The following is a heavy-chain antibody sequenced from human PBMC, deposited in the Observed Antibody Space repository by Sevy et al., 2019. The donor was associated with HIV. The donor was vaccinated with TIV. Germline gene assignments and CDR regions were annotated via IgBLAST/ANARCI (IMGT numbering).Heavy chain of an antibody. Sequence: TETLSLTCTVSGGSITSLYWNWIRQPPGKGLEWIANIYYNGHINYNPSLKSRVTLSLDSSKNQFSLRLSSVTAADTAMYYCAGEDAWGRGYSWGQGTVVFVSS. CDR2: IYYNGHI. J-gene: IGHJ4*02. D-gene: IGHD1-26*01. CDR3: AGEDAWGRGYS. CDR1: GGSITSLY. V-gene: IGHV4-59*11.